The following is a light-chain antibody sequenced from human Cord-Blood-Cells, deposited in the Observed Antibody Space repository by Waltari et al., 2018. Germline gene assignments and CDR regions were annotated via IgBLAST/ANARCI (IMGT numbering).Light chain of an antibody. V-gene: IGLV2-23*01. J-gene: IGLJ1*01. CDR2: ERS. Sequence: QSALTQPASVSGSPGQSITISCTGTSRAVGSYNLVSWYQQHPGKAPKPMIYERSKRPSGVSNRFSGSKSGNTASLTISGLQADDEADYYCCSYAGSSTYVFGTGTKVTVL. CDR3: CSYAGSSTYV. CDR1: SRAVGSYNL.